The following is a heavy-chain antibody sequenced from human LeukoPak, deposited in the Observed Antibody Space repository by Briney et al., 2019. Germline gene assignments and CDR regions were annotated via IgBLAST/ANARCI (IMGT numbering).Heavy chain of an antibody. D-gene: IGHD3-22*01. CDR1: GYSFTSYW. CDR2: IYPGDSDT. CDR3: ARVHYYETSDWGNYFDY. J-gene: IGHJ4*02. V-gene: IGHV5-51*01. Sequence: GESLKISCKGSGYSFTSYWIGWVRQMPGKGLEWMGNIYPGDSDTRYSPSFQGQVTISADKSISTAYLQWSSLKASDTAMYYCARVHYYETSDWGNYFDYWGQGTLVTVSS.